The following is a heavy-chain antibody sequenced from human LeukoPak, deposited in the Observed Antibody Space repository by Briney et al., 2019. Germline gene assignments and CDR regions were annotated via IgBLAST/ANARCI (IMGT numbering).Heavy chain of an antibody. J-gene: IGHJ4*02. V-gene: IGHV4-39*01. CDR3: ARLRDGRWLLEY. CDR1: GGSISSGDHY. CDR2: INYSGTT. Sequence: SETLSLTCTVSGGSISSGDHYWSWIRQPPGKGLEWIASINYSGTTYYNPSLKSRVTISEDRSKNQFSLKLSSVTAADTAVYYCARLRDGRWLLEYWGQGTLVTVSS. D-gene: IGHD5-24*01.